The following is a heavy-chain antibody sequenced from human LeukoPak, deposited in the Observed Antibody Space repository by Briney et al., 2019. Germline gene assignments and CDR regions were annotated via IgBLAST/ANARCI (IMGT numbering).Heavy chain of an antibody. CDR3: ARTRGIAAAGDY. V-gene: IGHV4-61*08. J-gene: IGHJ4*02. CDR2: IYYSGST. D-gene: IGHD6-13*01. Sequence: SETLSLTCTVSGGSISSGGYYWSWIRQPPGKGLGWIGYIYYSGSTNYNPSLKSRVTISVDTSKNQFSLKLSSVTAADTAVYYCARTRGIAAAGDYWGQGTLVTVSS. CDR1: GGSISSGGYY.